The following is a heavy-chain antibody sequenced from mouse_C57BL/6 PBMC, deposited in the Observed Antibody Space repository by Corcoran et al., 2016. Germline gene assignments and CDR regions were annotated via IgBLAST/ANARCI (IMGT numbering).Heavy chain of an antibody. CDR1: GYTFTDYY. V-gene: IGHV1-19*01. J-gene: IGHJ4*01. CDR3: ARGDSSGYPYYAMDY. Sequence: EVQLQQSGPVLVKPGASVKMSCKASGYTFTDYYMNWVKQSHGKSLEWIGVINPYNGGTSYNQKFKGKATLTVDKSSSTAYMELNSLTSEDSAVYYCARGDSSGYPYYAMDYWGQGTSVTVSS. CDR2: INPYNGGT. D-gene: IGHD3-2*02.